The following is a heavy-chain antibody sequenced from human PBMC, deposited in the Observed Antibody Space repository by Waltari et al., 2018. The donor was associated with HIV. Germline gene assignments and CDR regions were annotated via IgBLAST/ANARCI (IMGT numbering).Heavy chain of an antibody. D-gene: IGHD2-15*01. V-gene: IGHV3-48*03. Sequence: DVQLVESGGGLVQPGGSLGLSCHASGFTPLNFDFSWVLPGPGAGLGWVSYISATGHNIYYADSVQGRFTISRDNVRNILHLRIDDLRVDDTATYYCVRGGAAWSAGGFQVAQPGPWGQGALVTVSS. CDR3: VRGGAAWSAGGFQVAQPGP. CDR1: GFTPLNFD. CDR2: ISATGHNI. J-gene: IGHJ5*02.